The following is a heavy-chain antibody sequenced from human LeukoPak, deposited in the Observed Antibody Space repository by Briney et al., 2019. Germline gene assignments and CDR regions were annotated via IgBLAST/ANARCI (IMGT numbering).Heavy chain of an antibody. CDR1: GFTFSSYA. Sequence: GSLRLSCAASGFTFSSYAMHWVRQAPGKGIEWVAVISYDGSNKFYADSVKGRFTISRDNSKNTLFLQMNSLRAEDTAVCYCARDRSQRAYSYGPDGEWGQGTLVTVSS. V-gene: IGHV3-30*01. D-gene: IGHD5-18*01. J-gene: IGHJ4*02. CDR3: ARDRSQRAYSYGPDGE. CDR2: ISYDGSNK.